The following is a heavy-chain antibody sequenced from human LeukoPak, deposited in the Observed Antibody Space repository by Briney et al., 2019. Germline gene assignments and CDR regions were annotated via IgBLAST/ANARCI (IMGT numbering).Heavy chain of an antibody. J-gene: IGHJ1*01. CDR2: ISDDGAYI. V-gene: IGHV3-21*01. CDR3: ARDLMGAAHYFQH. CDR1: GFTFKDYA. D-gene: IGHD2-15*01. Sequence: GGSLRLSCAASGFTFKDYALNWVRQTPGKGLEWVSSISDDGAYIYYADSVKGRFTISRDNANSSLYLQMDSLSPEDTAVYYCARDLMGAAHYFQHWGQGTLVTVSS.